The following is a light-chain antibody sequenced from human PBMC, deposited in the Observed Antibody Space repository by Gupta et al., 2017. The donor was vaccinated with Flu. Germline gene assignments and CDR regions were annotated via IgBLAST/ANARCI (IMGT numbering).Light chain of an antibody. V-gene: IGKV1-39*01. CDR1: NSVNSY. Sequence: DIQMTPSPTSLSASVGDRVTITCRTSNSVNSYLNWYQQKPGQAPRLLIYAASTLQAGVPSRFSGSGFATDFTLTISSLQPEDFAAYWCQQSYSTPWTFGQGTKVEIK. CDR3: QQSYSTPWT. CDR2: AAS. J-gene: IGKJ1*01.